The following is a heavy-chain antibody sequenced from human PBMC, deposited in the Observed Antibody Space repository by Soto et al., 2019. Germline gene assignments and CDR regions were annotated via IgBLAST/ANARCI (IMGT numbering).Heavy chain of an antibody. Sequence: QVQLQESGPGLVKPSETLSLTCTVSGGSISSYYWSWIRQPPGTGLEWIGYINYSGSTNYNPSLNSRVTISVDTSKKQFSLKRSSVTAADTAVYYWAGRYGGNFDYWGQGTLVTVSS. CDR3: AGRYGGNFDY. D-gene: IGHD3-16*02. J-gene: IGHJ4*02. CDR1: GGSISSYY. V-gene: IGHV4-59*01. CDR2: INYSGST.